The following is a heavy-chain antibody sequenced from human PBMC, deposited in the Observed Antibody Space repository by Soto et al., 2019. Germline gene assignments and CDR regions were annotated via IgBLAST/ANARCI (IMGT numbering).Heavy chain of an antibody. V-gene: IGHV1-69*13. CDR1: GGTFSRDA. J-gene: IGHJ5*02. Sequence: SVKVSCKASGGTFSRDAISWVRQAPGQGVEWMGGIIPMFGTAKYVQKFQGRLTITADESTTTAYMELRSLRSDDTAVYYCARGVVVVAASQLGWFDPWGQGTLVTVSS. CDR2: IIPMFGTA. CDR3: ARGVVVVAASQLGWFDP. D-gene: IGHD2-15*01.